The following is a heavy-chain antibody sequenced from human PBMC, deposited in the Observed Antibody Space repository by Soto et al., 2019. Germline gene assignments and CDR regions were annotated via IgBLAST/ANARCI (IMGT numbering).Heavy chain of an antibody. D-gene: IGHD3-3*01. CDR3: AKEPHDFSLYYFDY. CDR1: GFTFSTFA. J-gene: IGHJ4*02. CDR2: VSGSVSGSDAGT. Sequence: EVQLLESGGGLVQPGGSLRLSCAASGFTFSTFAMSWVRQVPGKGLEWVATVSGSVSGSDAGTFYADSVKGRFTLSRDNSRNTLHLQMNSLRAEDTAIYYCAKEPHDFSLYYFDYWGQGTLVTVSS. V-gene: IGHV3-23*01.